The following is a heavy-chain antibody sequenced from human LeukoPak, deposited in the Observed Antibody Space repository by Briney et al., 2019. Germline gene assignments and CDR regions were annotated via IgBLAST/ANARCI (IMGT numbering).Heavy chain of an antibody. Sequence: PSETLSLTCAVYGGSFSGYYWSWIRQPPGKGLDWIGEINHSGSTNYNPSLKSRVTISVDTYKNQFSLKLSSVTAADTAVYYCARLPPGTYDFWSGYRVYYYYMDVWGKGTTVTVSS. J-gene: IGHJ6*03. CDR3: ARLPPGTYDFWSGYRVYYYYMDV. CDR2: INHSGST. CDR1: GGSFSGYY. V-gene: IGHV4-34*01. D-gene: IGHD3-3*01.